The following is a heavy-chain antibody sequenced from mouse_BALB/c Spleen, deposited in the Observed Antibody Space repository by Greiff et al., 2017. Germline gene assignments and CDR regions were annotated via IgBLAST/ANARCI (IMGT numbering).Heavy chain of an antibody. V-gene: IGHV1-69*02. D-gene: IGHD3-1*01. CDR1: GYTFTSYW. Sequence: QVQLQQPGAELVKPGAPVKLSCKASGYTFTSYWMNWVKQRPGRGLEWIGRIDPSDSETHYNQKFKDKATLTVDKSSSTAYIQLSSLTSEDSAVYYCARRTHSSGYVNAMDYWGQGTSVTVSS. J-gene: IGHJ4*01. CDR2: IDPSDSET. CDR3: ARRTHSSGYVNAMDY.